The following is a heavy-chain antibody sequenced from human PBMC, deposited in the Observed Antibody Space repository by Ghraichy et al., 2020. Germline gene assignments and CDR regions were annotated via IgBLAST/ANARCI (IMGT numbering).Heavy chain of an antibody. J-gene: IGHJ5*02. Sequence: SETLSLTCTVSGGSISSYYWSWIRQPPGKGLEWIGYIYYSGSTNYNPSLKSRVTISVDTSKNQFSLKLSSVTAADTAGYYCSRPVVAVASNWFDPWGQGTLVTVSS. D-gene: IGHD6-19*01. CDR1: GGSISSYY. CDR2: IYYSGST. V-gene: IGHV4-59*08. CDR3: SRPVVAVASNWFDP.